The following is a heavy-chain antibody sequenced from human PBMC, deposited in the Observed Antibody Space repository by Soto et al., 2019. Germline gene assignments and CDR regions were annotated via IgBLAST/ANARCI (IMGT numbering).Heavy chain of an antibody. Sequence: QVQLVQSGAEVKKPGSSVKVSCKASGGTFSSYAISWVRQAPGQGLEWMGGIIPIFGTANYAQKCQGRVTITADESTSTAYREQSSLRSDDTAVYYCAGKVGATHDWYFDLWGRGTLVTVSS. CDR3: AGKVGATHDWYFDL. V-gene: IGHV1-69*12. CDR2: IIPIFGTA. J-gene: IGHJ2*01. D-gene: IGHD1-26*01. CDR1: GGTFSSYA.